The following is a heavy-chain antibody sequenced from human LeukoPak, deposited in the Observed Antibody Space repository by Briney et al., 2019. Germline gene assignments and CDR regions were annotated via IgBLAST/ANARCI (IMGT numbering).Heavy chain of an antibody. CDR3: TTLPKVCSGGTCTYDY. Sequence: PGRSLTLSCAASGFTFSRSAMSWVRQAPGKGLGWVSGVSGSGGSTYHADSVKGRFTISRDNSKTTLYLQMNSLKTEDSAVYYCTTLPKVCSGGTCTYDYWGQGTLVTVSS. CDR2: VSGSGGST. CDR1: GFTFSRSA. V-gene: IGHV3-23*01. J-gene: IGHJ4*02. D-gene: IGHD2-15*01.